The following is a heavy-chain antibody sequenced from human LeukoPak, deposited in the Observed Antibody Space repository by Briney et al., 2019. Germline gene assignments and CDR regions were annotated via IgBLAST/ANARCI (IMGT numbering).Heavy chain of an antibody. CDR2: ISYTGFT. Sequence: SETLSLTCTVSGGSINDYYWNWIRQPPGQGLEWIGYISYTGFTNYNPSLESRVTMSVDTSKNQFSLKLSSVTAADTAVYYCARGPLLWFGELFDLDYWGQGTLVTVSS. J-gene: IGHJ4*02. CDR1: GGSINDYY. V-gene: IGHV4-59*01. CDR3: ARGPLLWFGELFDLDY. D-gene: IGHD3-10*01.